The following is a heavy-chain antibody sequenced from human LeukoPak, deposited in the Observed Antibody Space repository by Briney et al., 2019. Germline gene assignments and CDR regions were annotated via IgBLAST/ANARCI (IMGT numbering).Heavy chain of an antibody. CDR1: GFTFSSYA. Sequence: GGSLRLSCAASGFTFSSYAMSWVRQAPGKGLEWVSAISGSGGSAYYADSVKGRFTISRDNSKNTLYLQMNSLRAEDTAVYYCAKDLSTYTAMVTPIDYWGQGTLVTVSS. D-gene: IGHD5-18*01. CDR3: AKDLSTYTAMVTPIDY. V-gene: IGHV3-23*01. CDR2: ISGSGGSA. J-gene: IGHJ4*02.